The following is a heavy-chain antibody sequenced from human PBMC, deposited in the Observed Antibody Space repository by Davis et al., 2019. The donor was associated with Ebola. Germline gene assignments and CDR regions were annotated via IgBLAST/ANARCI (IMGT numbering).Heavy chain of an antibody. V-gene: IGHV3-21*01. CDR1: VITFSSYA. CDR3: ARDAADYYDSSGYYYAVNLGYFDY. J-gene: IGHJ4*02. Sequence: GESLKISCTDSVITFSSYAMTWVRQAPGKGLEWVSSISSSSSYIYYADSVKGRFTISRDNAKNSLYLQMNSLRAEDTAVYYCARDAADYYDSSGYYYAVNLGYFDYWGQGTLVTVSS. CDR2: ISSSSSYI. D-gene: IGHD3-22*01.